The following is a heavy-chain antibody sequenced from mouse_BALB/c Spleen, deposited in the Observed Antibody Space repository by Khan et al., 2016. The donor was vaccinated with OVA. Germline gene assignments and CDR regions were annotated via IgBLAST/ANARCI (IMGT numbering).Heavy chain of an antibody. CDR3: ARDRIDY. CDR1: GYTFSTYW. J-gene: IGHJ2*01. V-gene: IGHV1-7*01. CDR2: TNPSSGYT. Sequence: VQGVESGAELAKPGASVKMSCKASGYTFSTYWIHWVKQRPGQGLEWIGYTNPSSGYTYYNQTFNDKATLTTDKSSSTAYMQLSSLTSEDSAVDYCARDRIDYWGQGTTLTVSS.